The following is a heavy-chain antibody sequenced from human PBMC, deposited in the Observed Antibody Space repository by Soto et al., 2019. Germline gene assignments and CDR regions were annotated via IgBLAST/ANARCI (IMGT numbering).Heavy chain of an antibody. D-gene: IGHD2-8*01. CDR1: GGSISSYY. Sequence: SETLSLTCTVSGGSISSYYWSWIRQPPGKGLEWIGYIYYSGSTNYNPSLKSRVTISVDTSKNQFSLKLSSVTAADTAVYYCASIMVYARYVDYWGQGTLVTVSS. V-gene: IGHV4-59*12. CDR2: IYYSGST. J-gene: IGHJ4*02. CDR3: ASIMVYARYVDY.